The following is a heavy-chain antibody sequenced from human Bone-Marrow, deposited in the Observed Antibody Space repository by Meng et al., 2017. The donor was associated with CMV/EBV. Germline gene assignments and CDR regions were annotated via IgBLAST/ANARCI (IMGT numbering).Heavy chain of an antibody. CDR1: GFTFSDYY. J-gene: IGHJ6*02. Sequence: GESLKISCAASGFTFSDYYMSWIRQAPGKGLEWVSYISSSGSTIYYAGSVKGRFTISRDNAKNSLYLQMNSLRAEDTAVYYCARSVKYYYYGMDVWGQGTTVTVSS. CDR3: ARSVKYYYYGMDV. CDR2: ISSSGSTI. V-gene: IGHV3-11*04.